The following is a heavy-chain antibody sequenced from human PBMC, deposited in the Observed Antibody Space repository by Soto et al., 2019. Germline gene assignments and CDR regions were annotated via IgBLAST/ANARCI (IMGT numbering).Heavy chain of an antibody. CDR2: LYDVDGT. CDR1: GLTVRGKKY. Sequence: DVQLVASGGGLIQPGGSLRLSCAALGLTVRGKKYITWVRQAPGKGLEWVSALYDVDGTYYADSAKGRFTISRDNSNNIIYIQMNSLGPDDTAVSYCAIWLEREHAYDLWGLGKMVTDSS. J-gene: IGHJ3*01. CDR3: AIWLEREHAYDL. D-gene: IGHD1-1*01. V-gene: IGHV3-53*01.